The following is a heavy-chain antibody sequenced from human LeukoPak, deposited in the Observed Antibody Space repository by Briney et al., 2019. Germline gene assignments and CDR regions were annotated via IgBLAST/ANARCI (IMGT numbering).Heavy chain of an antibody. CDR1: GGSISNYY. CDR3: ARRSGYYIVSWYFDL. Sequence: SETLSLTCTVSGGSISNYYWGWIRQPPGKGLEWIGSIYYSGSTYYNLSLKSRVTISVDTSKNQFSLKLSSVTAADTAVYYCARRSGYYIVSWYFDLWGRGTLVTVSS. CDR2: IYYSGST. J-gene: IGHJ2*01. V-gene: IGHV4-39*07. D-gene: IGHD3-22*01.